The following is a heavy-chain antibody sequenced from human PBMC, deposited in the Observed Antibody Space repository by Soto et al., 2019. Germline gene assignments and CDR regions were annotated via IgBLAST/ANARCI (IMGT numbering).Heavy chain of an antibody. J-gene: IGHJ5*01. Sequence: ASVKVSCKASGYTFISYGISWVRQAPGQGLEWMGWITTYNGNTNYAQKLQGRVTMTTDTSTSTAYMELRSLRSDDTAVYYCARGCGYSGYEAKYEIYMLAWGQGPPVTVS. V-gene: IGHV1-18*01. D-gene: IGHD5-12*01. CDR3: ARGCGYSGYEAKYEIYMLA. CDR1: GYTFISYG. CDR2: ITTYNGNT.